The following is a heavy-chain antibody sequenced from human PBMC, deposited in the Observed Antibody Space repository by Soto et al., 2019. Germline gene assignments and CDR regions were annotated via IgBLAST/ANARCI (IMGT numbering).Heavy chain of an antibody. CDR2: IYPGDSDT. V-gene: IGHV5-51*01. Sequence: PGESLKVSCKTSGYILTSYWSGGVRQMPGKGREWMGSIYPGDSDTRYSPSCQGQVTISADKSISTAYLQWGSLKASDTAMYYCARPRSSSRNYYGMDVWGQGTTVTVSS. J-gene: IGHJ6*02. D-gene: IGHD6-13*01. CDR3: ARPRSSSRNYYGMDV. CDR1: GYILTSYW.